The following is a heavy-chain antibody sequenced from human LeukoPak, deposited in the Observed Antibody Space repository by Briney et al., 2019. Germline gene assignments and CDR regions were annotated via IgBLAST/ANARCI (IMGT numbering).Heavy chain of an antibody. CDR1: GFTFSSYG. Sequence: GGSLRLSCAASGFTFSSYGMSWVRQAPGKGLEWVSGISGSGGSTYYADFVKGRFTISRDNSKNTLYLQMNSLRAEDTAVYYCARTYYDILTGYYPFDYWGQGTLVTVSS. CDR2: ISGSGGST. D-gene: IGHD3-9*01. J-gene: IGHJ4*02. V-gene: IGHV3-23*01. CDR3: ARTYYDILTGYYPFDY.